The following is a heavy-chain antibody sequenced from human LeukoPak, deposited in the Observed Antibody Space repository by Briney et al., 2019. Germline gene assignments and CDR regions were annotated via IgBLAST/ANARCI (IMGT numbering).Heavy chain of an antibody. CDR2: IKQDGSEK. CDR1: GFTLSSYW. V-gene: IGHV3-7*01. CDR3: AKLRVGYGSGSYFHSALDS. Sequence: GGSLRLSCAASGFTLSSYWMNWVRQAPGKGLEWVASIKQDGSEKFYVDSVKGRFTTSRDNAKNSLYLQMDSLRAEDTAVYYCAKLRVGYGSGSYFHSALDSWGQGTLVIVSS. J-gene: IGHJ5*01. D-gene: IGHD3-10*01.